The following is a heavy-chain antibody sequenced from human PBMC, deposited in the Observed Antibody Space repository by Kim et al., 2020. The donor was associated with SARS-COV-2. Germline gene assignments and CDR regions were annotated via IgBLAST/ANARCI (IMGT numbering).Heavy chain of an antibody. D-gene: IGHD3-3*01. Sequence: GGSLRLSCAASGFTFSSFSMNWVRQAPGKGLEWVSYISSSSSSIYYADSVKGRFTISRDNAKNSLYLQMNSLRAEDTAVYYCARVFQFLDWLLPYYYYG. V-gene: IGHV3-48*04. CDR3: ARVFQFLDWLLPYYYYG. CDR1: GFTFSSFS. J-gene: IGHJ6*01. CDR2: ISSSSSSI.